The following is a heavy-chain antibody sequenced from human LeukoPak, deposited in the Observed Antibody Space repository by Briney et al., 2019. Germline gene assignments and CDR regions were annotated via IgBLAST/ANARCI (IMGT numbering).Heavy chain of an antibody. D-gene: IGHD5-12*01. CDR1: GYTFTGYY. CDR3: ARDRGYSGYRGNFDY. V-gene: IGHV1-2*02. J-gene: IGHJ4*02. Sequence: ASVKVSCKASGYTFTGYYMHWVRQAPGQGLEWMGWINPNSGGTNYAQKFQGRVTMTRDTSISTAYMELSRLRSDDTAVYYCARDRGYSGYRGNFDYWGQGTLVTVSS. CDR2: INPNSGGT.